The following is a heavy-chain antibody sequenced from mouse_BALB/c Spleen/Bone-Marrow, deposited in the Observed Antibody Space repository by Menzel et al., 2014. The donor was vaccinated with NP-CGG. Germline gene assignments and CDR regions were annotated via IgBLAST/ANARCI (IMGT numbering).Heavy chain of an antibody. CDR2: INPSNGAN. CDR1: GYTFTSYY. V-gene: IGHV1S81*02. D-gene: IGHD2-1*01. J-gene: IGHJ4*01. Sequence: QVQLHQPGAELAKPGASVKLSCKASGYTFTSYYMFWVKQRPGQGLEWIGGINPSNGANNFNEKFKSKATLTVDKSSSTAYMQLSSLTSEDFAVYYCSRGGNFDVMDYWGQGTSVTVSS. CDR3: SRGGNFDVMDY.